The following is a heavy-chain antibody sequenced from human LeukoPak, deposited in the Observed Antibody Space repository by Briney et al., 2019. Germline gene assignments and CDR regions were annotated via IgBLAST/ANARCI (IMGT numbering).Heavy chain of an antibody. CDR3: AKDQGLWFGEFVYYYMDV. D-gene: IGHD3-10*01. Sequence: PGGSLRLSCAASGFTFDDYAMHWVRQAPGKGLEWVSLISWDGGTTYYADSVKGRFTISRDNSKNSLYLQMNSLRPEDTALYYCAKDQGLWFGEFVYYYMDVWGKGTTVTVSS. V-gene: IGHV3-43D*03. CDR2: ISWDGGTT. J-gene: IGHJ6*03. CDR1: GFTFDDYA.